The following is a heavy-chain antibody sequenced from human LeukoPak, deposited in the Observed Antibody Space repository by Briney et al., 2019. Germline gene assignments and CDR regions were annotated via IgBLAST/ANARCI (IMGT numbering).Heavy chain of an antibody. CDR3: ATDYDSSGYHFDY. D-gene: IGHD3-22*01. CDR2: IYYSGST. CDR1: GGSISSGGYS. Sequence: SQTLSLTCTVSGGSISSGGYSWSWIRQHPGKGLEWIGYIYYSGSTYYNPSLKSRVTISVDTSKNQFSLKLSSVTAADTAVYYCATDYDSSGYHFDYWGQGTLVTVSS. J-gene: IGHJ4*02. V-gene: IGHV4-31*03.